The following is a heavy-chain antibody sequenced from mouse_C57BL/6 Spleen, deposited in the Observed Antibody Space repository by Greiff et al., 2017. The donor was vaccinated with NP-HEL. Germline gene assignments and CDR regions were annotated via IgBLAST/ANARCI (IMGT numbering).Heavy chain of an antibody. D-gene: IGHD3-3*01. J-gene: IGHJ1*03. CDR1: GYTFTSYW. Sequence: QVQLQQPGAELVKPGASVKLSCKASGYTFTSYWMQWVKQRPGQGLEWIGEIDPSDSYTYYNQKFKGKATLTVDTSSSTAYMQLSSLTSEDSAVYYCARKGFYWYFDVWGTGTTVTVSS. CDR2: IDPSDSYT. CDR3: ARKGFYWYFDV. V-gene: IGHV1-50*01.